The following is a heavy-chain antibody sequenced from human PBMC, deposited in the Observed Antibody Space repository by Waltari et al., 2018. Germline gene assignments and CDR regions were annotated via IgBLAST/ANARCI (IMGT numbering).Heavy chain of an antibody. J-gene: IGHJ4*02. V-gene: IGHV1-46*01. D-gene: IGHD1-26*01. CDR1: GYTFTSYY. Sequence: QVQLVQSGAEVKKPGASVKVSCKASGYTFTSYYMHWVRQAPGQGLEWMGIINPSGGSTSYAQKFQGRVTITADKSTSTAYMELSSLRSEDTAVYYCAREEWELLPLGYWGQGTLVTVSS. CDR3: AREEWELLPLGY. CDR2: INPSGGST.